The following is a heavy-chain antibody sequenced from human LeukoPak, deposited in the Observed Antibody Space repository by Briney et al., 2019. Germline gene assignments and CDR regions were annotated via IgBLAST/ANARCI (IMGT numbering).Heavy chain of an antibody. Sequence: GGSLRLSCAASGLTFSNYGMHWVRQAPGKGLEWVAFIRHDGSSGCYADSVKGRFTISRDNSKSTLYLQMNSLRAEDTAVFYCAKSVGGYCSGGACSGDRFDPWGQGTLVTVSS. CDR1: GLTFSNYG. CDR3: AKSVGGYCSGGACSGDRFDP. V-gene: IGHV3-30*02. CDR2: IRHDGSSG. D-gene: IGHD2-15*01. J-gene: IGHJ5*02.